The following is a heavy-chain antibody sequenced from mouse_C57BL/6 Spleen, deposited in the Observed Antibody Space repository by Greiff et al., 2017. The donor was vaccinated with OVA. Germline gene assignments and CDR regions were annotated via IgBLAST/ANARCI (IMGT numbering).Heavy chain of an antibody. CDR2: LRLKSDNYAT. Sequence: EVKLVESGGGLVQPGGSMKLSCVASGFTFSNYWMNWVRQSPEKGLEWVAQLRLKSDNYATHSAESVKGRFTISRDDSKSSVYLQMNNLRAEDTGIYYCTDYYGSSYDWYFDVWGTGTTVTVSS. J-gene: IGHJ1*03. D-gene: IGHD1-1*01. CDR1: GFTFSNYW. CDR3: TDYYGSSYDWYFDV. V-gene: IGHV6-3*01.